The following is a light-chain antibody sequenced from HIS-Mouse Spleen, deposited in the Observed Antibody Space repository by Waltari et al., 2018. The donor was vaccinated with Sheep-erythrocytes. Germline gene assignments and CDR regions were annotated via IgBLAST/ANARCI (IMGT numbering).Light chain of an antibody. J-gene: IGLJ1*01. CDR2: EVS. CDR3: SSYAGSNNYV. CDR1: SSDVGGYTT. Sequence: QSALTQPPSASGSPGQSVTIPCPGTSSDVGGYTTFSWYQQHPGKAPNLMIYEVSKRPSGVPDRFSGSKSGNTASLTVSGLQAEDEADYYCSSYAGSNNYVFGTGTKVTVL. V-gene: IGLV2-8*01.